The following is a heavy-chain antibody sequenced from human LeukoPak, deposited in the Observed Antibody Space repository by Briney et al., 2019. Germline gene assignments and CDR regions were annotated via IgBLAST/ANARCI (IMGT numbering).Heavy chain of an antibody. Sequence: ASVKVSCKVSGYTLTELSMHWVRQAPGKGLEWMGGFDPEDGETINAQKFQGRVTMTEDTSTDTAYMELRSLRSDDTAVYYCARSDYYGSGTWYFDLWDRGTLVTVSS. CDR3: ARSDYYGSGTWYFDL. V-gene: IGHV1-24*01. D-gene: IGHD3-10*01. CDR1: GYTLTELS. CDR2: FDPEDGET. J-gene: IGHJ2*01.